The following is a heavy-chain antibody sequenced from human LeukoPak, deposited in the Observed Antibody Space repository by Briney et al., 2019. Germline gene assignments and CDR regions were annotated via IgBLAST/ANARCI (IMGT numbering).Heavy chain of an antibody. D-gene: IGHD5-12*01. CDR2: INAGSGNT. CDR1: GYTFASHA. J-gene: IGHJ4*02. Sequence: ASVTISCKASGYTFASHALHWVRQAPGQRLEWMGWINAGSGNTKYSQKFQGRVTITRDTSASTAYMELSSLRSEDTAVYYCARDWDIVASMGDYWGQGTLVTVSS. CDR3: ARDWDIVASMGDY. V-gene: IGHV1-3*01.